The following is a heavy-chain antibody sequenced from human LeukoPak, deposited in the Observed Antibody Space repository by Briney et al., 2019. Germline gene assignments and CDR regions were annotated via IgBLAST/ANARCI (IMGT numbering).Heavy chain of an antibody. CDR1: AYSISGGYY. D-gene: IGHD2-2*01. CDR2: IYHSGST. J-gene: IGHJ5*02. Sequence: TSETLSLTCAVSAYSISGGYYWGWIRQPPGKGLEWIGSIYHSGSTYYNPSLKSRVTISVDTSKNQFSLKLSSVTAADTAVYYCASTRSTSSNWFDPWGQGTLVTVSS. V-gene: IGHV4-38-2*01. CDR3: ASTRSTSSNWFDP.